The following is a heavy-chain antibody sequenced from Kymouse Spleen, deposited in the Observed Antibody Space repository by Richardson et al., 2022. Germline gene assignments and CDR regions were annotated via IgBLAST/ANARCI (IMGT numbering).Heavy chain of an antibody. CDR1: GGSISSSSYY. CDR3: AVGYSSGWYYFDY. J-gene: IGHJ4*02. Sequence: QLQLQESGPGLVKPSETLSLTCTVSGGSISSSSYYWGWIRQPPGKGLEWIGSIYYSGSTYYNPSLKSRVTISVDTSKNQFSLKLSSVTAADTAVYYCAVGYSSGWYYFDYWGQGTLVTVSS. D-gene: IGHD6-19*01. CDR2: IYYSGST. V-gene: IGHV4-39*01.